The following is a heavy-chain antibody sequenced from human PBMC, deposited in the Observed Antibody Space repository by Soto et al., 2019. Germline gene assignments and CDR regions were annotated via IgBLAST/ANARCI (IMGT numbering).Heavy chain of an antibody. CDR2: ISYDGSNK. CDR3: AGSGYGDYDSDY. D-gene: IGHD4-17*01. CDR1: GFTFSSYG. J-gene: IGHJ4*02. V-gene: IGHV3-30*03. Sequence: QVQLVESGGGVVQPGRSLRLSCAASGFTFSSYGMQWVRQAPGKGLEWVAVISYDGSNKYYADSVKGRFTISRDNSKNTLYLQMNSLRAEDTAVYYCAGSGYGDYDSDYWGQGTLVTVSS.